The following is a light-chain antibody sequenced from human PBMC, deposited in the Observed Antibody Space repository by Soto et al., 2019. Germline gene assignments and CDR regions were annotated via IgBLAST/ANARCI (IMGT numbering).Light chain of an antibody. Sequence: EIVLTKSPGTLALSPGERATLSCRASHSIDSKYFSWYQQKPGQAPRLLIYGGSRRTTGVPDRLTGAGSGTDFTPTISRLEPEDFAVFYGQQYAFSPRPVGQGTRLQIK. CDR1: HSIDSKY. J-gene: IGKJ5*01. V-gene: IGKV3-20*01. CDR2: GGS. CDR3: QQYAFSPRP.